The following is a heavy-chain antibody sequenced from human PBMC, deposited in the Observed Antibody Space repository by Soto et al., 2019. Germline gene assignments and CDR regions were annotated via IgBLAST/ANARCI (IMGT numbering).Heavy chain of an antibody. D-gene: IGHD6-19*01. CDR2: ISSSGSTI. Sequence: SLRLSCAASGFTFSDYYMSWIRQAPGKGLEWVSYISSSGSTIYYADSVKGRFTISRDNAKKSLYLQMNSLRAEDTAVYYCARDKHSSTSGTSFDYWGQGTLVTVSS. J-gene: IGHJ4*02. V-gene: IGHV3-11*01. CDR1: GFTFSDYY. CDR3: ARDKHSSTSGTSFDY.